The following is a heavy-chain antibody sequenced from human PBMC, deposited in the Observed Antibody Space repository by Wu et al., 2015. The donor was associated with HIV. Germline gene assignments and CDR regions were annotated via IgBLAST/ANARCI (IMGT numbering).Heavy chain of an antibody. CDR2: INPSGGST. Sequence: QVQLVQSGAEVKKPGASVKVSCKASGYTFTSYYMHWVRQAPGQGLEWMGIINPSGGSTSYAQKFQGRVTMTRDTSTSTVYMELSSLRSEDTAVYYCARDLSSIAARCSAFDIWGQGTMVTVSS. CDR1: GYTFTSYY. J-gene: IGHJ3*02. CDR3: ARDLSSIAARCSAFDI. D-gene: IGHD6-6*01. V-gene: IGHV1-46*03.